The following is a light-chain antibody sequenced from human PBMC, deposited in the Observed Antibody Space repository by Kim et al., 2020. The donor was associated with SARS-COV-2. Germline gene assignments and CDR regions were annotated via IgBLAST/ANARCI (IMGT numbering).Light chain of an antibody. CDR1: RGVTSNY. J-gene: IGKJ5*01. CDR2: IAS. V-gene: IGKV3-20*01. Sequence: YPGQKATLSSRSSRGVTSNYLAWYQQKPGQAPRLLIYIASIRATGIPDRFSVSESGTECTLTISRLEPEDFAVYYCHQYGSPPSTFGQGTRLEIK. CDR3: HQYGSPPST.